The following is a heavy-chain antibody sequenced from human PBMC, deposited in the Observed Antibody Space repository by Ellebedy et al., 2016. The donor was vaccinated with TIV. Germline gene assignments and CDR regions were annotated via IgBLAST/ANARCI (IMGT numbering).Heavy chain of an antibody. V-gene: IGHV4-34*01. CDR1: GGSLSGYL. D-gene: IGHD2/OR15-2a*01. Sequence: SETLSLTCSVSGGSLSGYLWSRIRQPPDKGLEWIGEVNLRGSPYYNPSLASRARVALVPSKNQVTLKLTSVTAADTAVYYCARQGDFYASGNFPYFDSWGHGTVVTVS. J-gene: IGHJ4*01. CDR3: ARQGDFYASGNFPYFDS. CDR2: VNLRGSP.